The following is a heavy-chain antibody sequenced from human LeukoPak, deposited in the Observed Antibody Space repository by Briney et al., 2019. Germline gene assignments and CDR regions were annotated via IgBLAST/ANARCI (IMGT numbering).Heavy chain of an antibody. J-gene: IGHJ6*03. Sequence: PGGSLRLSCAASGFTFSSYDMSWVRQAPGKGLEWVSVIYSGGSTYYADSVKGRFTISRDNSKNTLYLQMNSLRAEDTAVYYCARVTSSGSYYNPIYYYYMDVWGKGTTVTVSS. CDR2: IYSGGST. CDR1: GFTFSSYD. V-gene: IGHV3-53*01. D-gene: IGHD3-10*01. CDR3: ARVTSSGSYYNPIYYYYMDV.